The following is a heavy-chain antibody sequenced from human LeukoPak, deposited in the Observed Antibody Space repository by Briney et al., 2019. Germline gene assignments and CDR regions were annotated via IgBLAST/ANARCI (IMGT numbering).Heavy chain of an antibody. CDR2: INPNSGGT. Sequence: ASVKVSCKASGYTLTAYYLRWVRQAPGQGLEWMGRINPNSGGTTYAQKFQGRVTMTRDTSIGTAYMELSSLRSDDTALYYCARPYYESSGLYVDAFDIWGQGTMVTVSS. D-gene: IGHD3-22*01. CDR1: GYTLTAYY. CDR3: ARPYYESSGLYVDAFDI. V-gene: IGHV1-2*06. J-gene: IGHJ3*02.